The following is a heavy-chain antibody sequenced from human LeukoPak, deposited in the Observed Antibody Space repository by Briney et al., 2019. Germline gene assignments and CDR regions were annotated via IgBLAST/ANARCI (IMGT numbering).Heavy chain of an antibody. D-gene: IGHD3-10*01. CDR1: GFTFSSYV. V-gene: IGHV3-48*03. CDR3: ARSDYGSGSYPTFGY. CDR2: ISMSGVTI. Sequence: GRSLRLSCAASGFTFSSYVMHWVRQAPGKGLEWVSYISMSGVTIHYADSVKGRFTTSRDNAKNSLYLQMNSLRAEDTAVYYCARSDYGSGSYPTFGYWGQGTLVTVSS. J-gene: IGHJ4*02.